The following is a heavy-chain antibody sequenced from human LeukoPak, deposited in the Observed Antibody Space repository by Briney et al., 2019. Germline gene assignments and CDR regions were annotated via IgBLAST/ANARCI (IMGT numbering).Heavy chain of an antibody. V-gene: IGHV4-39*01. J-gene: IGHJ4*02. CDR2: IYYSGTT. CDR3: TSRGWIVGLVDY. D-gene: IGHD3-22*01. Sequence: SETLSLTCTVSGGSISSSSYYWVWIRQPPGKGLEWIASIYYSGTTYYNPSLKSRVTISADTSKNQFSLKLSSVTAADTAVYYCTSRGWIVGLVDYWGQGTLVTGSS. CDR1: GGSISSSSYY.